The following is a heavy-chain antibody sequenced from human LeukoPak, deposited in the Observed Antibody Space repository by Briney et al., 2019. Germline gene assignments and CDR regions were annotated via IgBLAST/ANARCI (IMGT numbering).Heavy chain of an antibody. CDR2: IYSGGST. J-gene: IGHJ4*02. Sequence: GGSLRLSCAASGFTVSSNYMSWVRQAPGKGLEWVSVIYSGGSTYYADSVKGRFTISRDNSKNTLYLQMNSLRAEDTAVYYCAIQLATVTTALGYWGQGTLVTVSS. CDR1: GFTVSSNY. CDR3: AIQLATVTTALGY. D-gene: IGHD4-11*01. V-gene: IGHV3-53*01.